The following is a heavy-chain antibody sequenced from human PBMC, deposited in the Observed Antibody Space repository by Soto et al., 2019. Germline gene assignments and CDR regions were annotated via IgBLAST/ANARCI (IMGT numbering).Heavy chain of an antibody. CDR1: GLTFSRSW. J-gene: IGHJ4*02. D-gene: IGHD1-26*01. V-gene: IGHV3-7*01. CDR3: ARDPAYSSFDH. CDR2: IDPDGTVK. Sequence: EVQLVESGGGLVQPGGSLRLSCAASGLTFSRSWMSWVRQAPGKGLEFVTNIDPDGTVKNYMDSVKGRFTISRDNDKNLVYLEMNSLRAEDTAVYYCARDPAYSSFDHWGQGTLVTVSS.